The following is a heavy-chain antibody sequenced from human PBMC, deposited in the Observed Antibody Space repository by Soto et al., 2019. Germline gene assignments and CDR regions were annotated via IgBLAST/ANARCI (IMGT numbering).Heavy chain of an antibody. Sequence: TSETLSLTCNVSGGSMTTGSYFWSWIRQPPGKGLEWIGYVFRSGSINYSPSFKSRVTISIDTSKNQFSLMLKSVTAADTAVYFCARARNRYFDYWGQGARGTAPQ. CDR1: GGSMTTGSYF. J-gene: IGHJ4*02. CDR3: ARARNRYFDY. V-gene: IGHV4-61*01. CDR2: VFRSGSI. D-gene: IGHD1-1*01.